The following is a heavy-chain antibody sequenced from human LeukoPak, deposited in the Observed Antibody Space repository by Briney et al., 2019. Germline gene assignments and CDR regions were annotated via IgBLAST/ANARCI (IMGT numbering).Heavy chain of an antibody. V-gene: IGHV1-69*13. CDR3: ASGLDGRDDY. CDR1: GYTFTSYG. Sequence: GASVTVSCKASGYTFTSYGISWVRQAPGQGLEWMGGIIPIFGTANYAQKFQGRVTITADESTSTAYMELSSLRSEDTAVYYCASGLDGRDDYWGQGTLVTVSS. D-gene: IGHD1-1*01. CDR2: IIPIFGTA. J-gene: IGHJ4*02.